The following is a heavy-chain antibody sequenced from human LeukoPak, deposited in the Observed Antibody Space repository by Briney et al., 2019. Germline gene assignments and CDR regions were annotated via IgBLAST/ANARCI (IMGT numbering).Heavy chain of an antibody. CDR1: GGSTSSYY. CDR2: IYTSGST. CDR3: ATTAIPYWYFDL. V-gene: IGHV4-4*07. Sequence: SETLSLTCTVSGGSTSSYYWSWIRQPAGKGLEWIGRIYTSGSTNYNPSLKSRVTISVDKSKNQFSLKLSSVTAADTAVYYCATTAIPYWYFDLWGHGTLVTVSS. J-gene: IGHJ2*01.